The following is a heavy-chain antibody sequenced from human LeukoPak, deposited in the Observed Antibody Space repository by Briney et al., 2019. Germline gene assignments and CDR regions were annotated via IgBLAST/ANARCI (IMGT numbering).Heavy chain of an antibody. V-gene: IGHV4-61*01. Sequence: SDTLSLTCTVSGGSVSSGTFYWSWIRQPPGKGLEWIGDIYYSGNTNYNPSLKSRVTISVDMSTNQFSLKLISVTAADTAVYYCARGPYCGGDCYSMDYWGQGTLVTVSS. CDR2: IYYSGNT. D-gene: IGHD2-21*02. CDR3: ARGPYCGGDCYSMDY. J-gene: IGHJ4*02. CDR1: GGSVSSGTFY.